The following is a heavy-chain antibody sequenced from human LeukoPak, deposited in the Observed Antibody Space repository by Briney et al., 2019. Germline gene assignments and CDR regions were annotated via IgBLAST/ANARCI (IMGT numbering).Heavy chain of an antibody. J-gene: IGHJ6*03. D-gene: IGHD1/OR15-1a*01. CDR3: ARDRLEQPYYYYYMDV. Sequence: PGGSLRLSCAASGFTFSSYWMSWVRQAPGKGLEWVANIKQDGSEKYYVDSVKGRSTISRDNAKNSLYLQMNSLRAEDTAVYYCARDRLEQPYYYYYMDVWGKGTTVTVSS. CDR1: GFTFSSYW. V-gene: IGHV3-7*01. CDR2: IKQDGSEK.